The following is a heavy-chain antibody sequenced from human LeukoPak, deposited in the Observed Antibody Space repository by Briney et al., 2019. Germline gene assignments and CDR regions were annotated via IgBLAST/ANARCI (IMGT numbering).Heavy chain of an antibody. CDR3: ARFRGTSSWHQEVFDY. J-gene: IGHJ4*02. Sequence: SETLSLTCTVSGCSINSYNWNWIRQPPGKGLEWIGYISYNGSPDYNPSFKSRVTMSVDTSQGQFSLRLSSVTAADTAVYYCARFRGTSSWHQEVFDYWGQGAPVTVSS. CDR1: GCSINSYN. CDR2: ISYNGSP. V-gene: IGHV4-59*08. D-gene: IGHD2-15*01.